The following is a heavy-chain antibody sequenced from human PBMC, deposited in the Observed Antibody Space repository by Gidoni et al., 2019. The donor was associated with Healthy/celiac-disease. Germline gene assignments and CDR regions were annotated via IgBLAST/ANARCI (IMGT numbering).Heavy chain of an antibody. Sequence: QLQLQASCPGLGKPSETLSLPCTVSGRSISSSSYYWGGIPQPPGKGLEWIGSIYYSGSTYYNPSLKSRVTISVDTSKNQFSLKLSSVTAADTAVYYCATPRSYYYGSGSYYFFDYWGQGTLVTVSS. J-gene: IGHJ4*02. CDR3: ATPRSYYYGSGSYYFFDY. D-gene: IGHD3-10*01. V-gene: IGHV4-39*07. CDR2: IYYSGST. CDR1: GRSISSSSYY.